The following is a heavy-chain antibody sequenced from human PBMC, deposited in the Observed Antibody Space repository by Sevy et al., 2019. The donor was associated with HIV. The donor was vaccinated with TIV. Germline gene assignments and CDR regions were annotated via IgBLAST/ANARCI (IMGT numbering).Heavy chain of an antibody. D-gene: IGHD6-6*01. CDR1: GFTFSNYA. J-gene: IGHJ6*01. Sequence: GGSLRLSCAASGFTFSNYAMSWVRQAPGKGLEWGSGFGSCSSTYYAVSLKGRFTISRDNSKNTLYLQMDSLRAEDTAVYYCAKGGGIAARLPYYYGMDVWGQGTTVTVSS. CDR3: AKGGGIAARLPYYYGMDV. CDR2: FGSCSST. V-gene: IGHV3-23*01.